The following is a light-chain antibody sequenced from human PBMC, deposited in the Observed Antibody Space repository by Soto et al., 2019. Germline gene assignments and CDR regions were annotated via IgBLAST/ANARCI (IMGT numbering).Light chain of an antibody. Sequence: EIVLTQSPVTLSLSPGERATLSWRASQSVSSSYLTWYQQKPGQAPRLLIFGASKRATGIPDRFSGSGSGRDFTLTISGLEPEDFAVYYCQQYGSSPLISFGQGTKVDIK. CDR3: QQYGSSPLIS. CDR2: GAS. J-gene: IGKJ1*01. V-gene: IGKV3-20*01. CDR1: QSVSSSY.